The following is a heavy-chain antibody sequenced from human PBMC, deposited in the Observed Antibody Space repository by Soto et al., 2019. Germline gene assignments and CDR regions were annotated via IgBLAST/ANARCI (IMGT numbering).Heavy chain of an antibody. J-gene: IGHJ4*02. CDR2: ISDDGSNK. CDR1: GFTFRNYA. V-gene: IGHV3-30-3*01. CDR3: ARDRFASSWSYFDY. Sequence: QVQLVESGGGVVQPGRSLRLSCELSGFTFRNYALHWVRQAPGKGLEWVAVISDDGSNKYYADSVKGRFTISRDNSKNPLYLQMNSLRAEDTAVYYCARDRFASSWSYFDYWGQGTPVTVSS. D-gene: IGHD6-13*01.